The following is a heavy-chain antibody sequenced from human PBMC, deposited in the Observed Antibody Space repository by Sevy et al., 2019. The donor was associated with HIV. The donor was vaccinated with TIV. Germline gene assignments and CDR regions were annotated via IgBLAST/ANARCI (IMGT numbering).Heavy chain of an antibody. CDR1: GFTFSSYW. D-gene: IGHD5-12*01. CDR3: TKDEAYTVATSYYFDY. CDR2: IKQDGSEK. J-gene: IGHJ4*02. V-gene: IGHV3-7*03. Sequence: GGSLRLSCAASGFTFSSYWMSWVRQAPGKGLEWVANIKQDGSEKYYVDSVKGRFTISRDNAKNSLYLQMNSLRAEDTAVYYCTKDEAYTVATSYYFDYWGQGTLVTVSS.